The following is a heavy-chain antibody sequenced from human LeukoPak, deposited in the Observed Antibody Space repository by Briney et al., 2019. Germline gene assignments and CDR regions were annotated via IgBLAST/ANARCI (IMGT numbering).Heavy chain of an antibody. J-gene: IGHJ4*02. V-gene: IGHV1-46*01. Sequence: ASVKVSCKASGYTFSGFYIHWVRQAPGQGLEWMGIIYPGGGSTSYAQKFQGRVTMTRDMSTSTVYMELSSLRSEDTAVYYCARDNDFDYWGQGTLVTVSS. CDR1: GYTFSGFY. CDR3: ARDNDFDY. D-gene: IGHD2-8*01. CDR2: IYPGGGST.